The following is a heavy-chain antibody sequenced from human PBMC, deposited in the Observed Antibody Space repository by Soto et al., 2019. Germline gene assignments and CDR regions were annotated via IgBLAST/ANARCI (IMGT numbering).Heavy chain of an antibody. CDR2: INHRGSS. CDR1: GGSLSGYY. D-gene: IGHD1-7*01. CDR3: ARSDNRNSLYGVDV. J-gene: IGHJ6*02. V-gene: IGHV4-34*01. Sequence: SETLSLTCAVYGGSLSGYYWSWIRQSPGKGLEWIGEINHRGSSDYNPSLKSRVTISIDASKNHVSLELTSVTAADTAVYYCARSDNRNSLYGVDVWGQGTAVTVSS.